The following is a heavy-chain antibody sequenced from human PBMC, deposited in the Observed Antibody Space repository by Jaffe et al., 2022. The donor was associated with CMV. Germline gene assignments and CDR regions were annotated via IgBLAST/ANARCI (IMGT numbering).Heavy chain of an antibody. Sequence: QVQLVESGGGVVQPGRSLRLSCAASGFTFSSYGMHWVRQAPGKGLEWVAVIWYDGSNKYYADSVKGRFTISRDNSKNTLYLQMNSLRAEDTAVYYCAREGMVRGEDYYYMDVWGKGTTVTVSS. CDR3: AREGMVRGEDYYYMDV. CDR1: GFTFSSYG. J-gene: IGHJ6*03. D-gene: IGHD3-10*01. CDR2: IWYDGSNK. V-gene: IGHV3-33*08.